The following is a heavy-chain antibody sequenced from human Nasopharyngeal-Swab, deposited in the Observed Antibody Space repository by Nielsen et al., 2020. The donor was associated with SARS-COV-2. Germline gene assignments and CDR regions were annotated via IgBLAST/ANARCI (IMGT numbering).Heavy chain of an antibody. J-gene: IGHJ4*02. CDR2: IYTNGGT. CDR1: GGSLRSGDYY. Sequence: LRLSCDVFGGSLRSGDYYWSWIRQPAGEGLEWIGRIYTNGGTNYNPSLTSRVTISVDMSKNQFSLKLTSVTAADTAVYHCVRDWSSPSKTAFDYWGQGILVTVSS. D-gene: IGHD6-6*01. CDR3: VRDWSSPSKTAFDY. V-gene: IGHV4-61*02.